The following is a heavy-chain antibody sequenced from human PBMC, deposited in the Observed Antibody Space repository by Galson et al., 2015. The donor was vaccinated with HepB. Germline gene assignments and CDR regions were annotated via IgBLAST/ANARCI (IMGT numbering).Heavy chain of an antibody. Sequence: ETLSLTCTVSGGSISSSSYYWGWIRQPPGKGLEWIGSIYYSGSTYYNPSLKSRVTISVDTSKNQFSLKLSSVTAADTAVYYCARVDGVAAGIRDEYFQHWGQGTLVTVSS. CDR3: ARVDGVAAGIRDEYFQH. CDR1: GGSISSSSYY. D-gene: IGHD6-13*01. V-gene: IGHV4-39*07. CDR2: IYYSGST. J-gene: IGHJ1*01.